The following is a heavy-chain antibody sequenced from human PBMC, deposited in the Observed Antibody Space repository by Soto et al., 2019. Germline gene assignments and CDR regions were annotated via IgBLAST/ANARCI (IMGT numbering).Heavy chain of an antibody. CDR3: ARREQWLENFDF. CDR1: GYTFTGYY. J-gene: IGHJ4*02. V-gene: IGHV1-2*02. CDR2: INTNSGDS. Sequence: QVQLVQSGAEVKKPGASVKVSCQTSGYTFTGYYIHWIRQAPGQGLEWMGWINTNSGDSNYSQEFQGRVTMTSDTSITTAYMQLTRLRSDDTAVYYCARREQWLENFDFWGQGTLVTVSS. D-gene: IGHD6-19*01.